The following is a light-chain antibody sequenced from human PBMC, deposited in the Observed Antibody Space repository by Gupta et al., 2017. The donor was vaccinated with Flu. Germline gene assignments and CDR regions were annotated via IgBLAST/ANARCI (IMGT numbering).Light chain of an antibody. CDR2: DNS. CDR1: SSNIGNNY. CDR3: ASWDTSLGAVV. J-gene: IGLJ2*01. Sequence: SSNIGNNYVSWYQQHPGTAPKLLLYDNSQRPSGIPDRFSGSKSGTSATLGITGLQTGDEADYYCASWDTSLGAVVFGGGTKLTV. V-gene: IGLV1-51*01.